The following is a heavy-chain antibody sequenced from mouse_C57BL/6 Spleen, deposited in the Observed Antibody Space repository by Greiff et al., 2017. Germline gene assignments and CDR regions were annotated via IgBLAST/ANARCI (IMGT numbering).Heavy chain of an antibody. CDR1: GYTFTSYW. V-gene: IGHV1-53*01. CDR3: ARFYYDYAYAMDY. Sequence: VQLQESGTELVKPGASVKLSCKASGYTFTSYWMHWVKQRPGQGLEWIGNINPSNGGTNYNEKFKSKATLTVDKSSSTAYMQLSSLTSEDSAVYYCARFYYDYAYAMDYWGQGTSVTVSS. D-gene: IGHD2-4*01. CDR2: INPSNGGT. J-gene: IGHJ4*01.